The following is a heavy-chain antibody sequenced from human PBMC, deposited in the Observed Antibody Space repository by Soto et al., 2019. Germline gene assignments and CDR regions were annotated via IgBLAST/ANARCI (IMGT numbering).Heavy chain of an antibody. D-gene: IGHD2-21*01. CDR3: SRGVKGGLDA. CDR1: GVVSNNYD. J-gene: IGHJ5*02. CDR2: ISYDGSNK. V-gene: IGHV3-30*03. Sequence: QVQLAESGGGVVQPWMSLRLSCATSGVVSNNYDIHWDRQAPGKGLAWLASISYDGSNKYYADSVKGRFTISRDNSKNTLSLQINSLGAEDTAVYYCSRGVKGGLDAWGPGTLVTVSS.